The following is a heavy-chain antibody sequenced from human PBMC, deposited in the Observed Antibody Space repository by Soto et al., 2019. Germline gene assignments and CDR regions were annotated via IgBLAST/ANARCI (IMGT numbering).Heavy chain of an antibody. D-gene: IGHD6-13*01. CDR3: AKDTSSSWYDYYYGMDV. CDR2: ISGSGGST. J-gene: IGHJ6*02. Sequence: EVQLLESGGGLVQPGGSLRLSCAASGFNFSSYAMSWVRQAPGKGLEWVSAISGSGGSTYYADSVKGRFTISRDNSKNTLYLQMNSLRAEDSAVYYCAKDTSSSWYDYYYGMDVWGQGTTVTVSS. V-gene: IGHV3-23*01. CDR1: GFNFSSYA.